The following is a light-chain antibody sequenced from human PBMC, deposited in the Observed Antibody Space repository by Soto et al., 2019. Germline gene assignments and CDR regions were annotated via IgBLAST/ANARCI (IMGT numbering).Light chain of an antibody. CDR2: DVS. V-gene: IGLV2-11*01. CDR3: CSYAGSYVE. J-gene: IGLJ2*01. Sequence: QSALTQPRSVSGSPGQSVTISCTGTSSDVGGYNYVSWYQQHPGKAPKLMIYDVSERPSGVPDRFSGSKSGNTASLTISGLQAEDEADYYCCSYAGSYVEFGGGTKLTVL. CDR1: SSDVGGYNY.